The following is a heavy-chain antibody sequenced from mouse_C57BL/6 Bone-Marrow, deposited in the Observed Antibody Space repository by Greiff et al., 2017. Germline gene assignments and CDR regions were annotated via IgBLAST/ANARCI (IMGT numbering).Heavy chain of an antibody. CDR2: LYPGSGST. CDR1: GYTFTSYW. V-gene: IGHV1-55*01. D-gene: IGHD2-3*01. CDR3: ARVDDGYGYFDY. J-gene: IGHJ2*01. Sequence: VQLQQPGAELVKPGASVKMSCKASGYTFTSYWITWVKQRPGQGLEWIGDLYPGSGSTNYNEKFKSKATLTVDTSSSTAYMQLSSLTSEDSAVDYGARVDDGYGYFDYWGQGTTLTVSS.